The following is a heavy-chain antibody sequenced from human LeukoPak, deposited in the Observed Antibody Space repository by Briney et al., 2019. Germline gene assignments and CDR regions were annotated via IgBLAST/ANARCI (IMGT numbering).Heavy chain of an antibody. CDR1: GYTFTSYA. D-gene: IGHD3-9*01. CDR2: ISAYNGNT. J-gene: IGHJ4*02. CDR3: ARDLGHDILTGYYPFDY. V-gene: IGHV1-18*01. Sequence: ASVKVSCKVSGYTFTSYAMHWVRQAPGQGLEWMGWISAYNGNTNYAQKLQGRVTMTTDTSTSTAYMELRSLRSDDTAVYYCARDLGHDILTGYYPFDYWGQGTLVTVSS.